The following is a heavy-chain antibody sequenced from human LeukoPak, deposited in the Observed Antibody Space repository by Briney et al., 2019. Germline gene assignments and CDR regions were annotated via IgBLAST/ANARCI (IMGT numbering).Heavy chain of an antibody. D-gene: IGHD2-2*01. CDR1: GGSISINNYY. CDR3: ARDAVGTTSLLDV. CDR2: IYYTGTT. Sequence: SETLSLTCTVSGGSISINNYYWGWIRQPPGKGLEWIASIYYTGTTYYNPSLKSRVTISVDTSKNQFSLKLSSVTAADTAVYYCARDAVGTTSLLDVWGQGTLVTVS. J-gene: IGHJ4*02. V-gene: IGHV4-39*07.